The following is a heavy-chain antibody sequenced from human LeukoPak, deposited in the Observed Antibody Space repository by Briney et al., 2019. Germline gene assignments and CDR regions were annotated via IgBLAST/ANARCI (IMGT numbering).Heavy chain of an antibody. CDR1: GFTFTNYA. J-gene: IGHJ4*02. Sequence: GGSLRLSCAASGFTFTNYAMSWVRQAPGKGLEWVSTLSASGGNTYYADSVKGRFTISRDNSKNTLYLQMNSLRAEDTAVYYCARVSYWGPGSLVTVSS. V-gene: IGHV3-23*01. CDR2: LSASGGNT. CDR3: ARVSY.